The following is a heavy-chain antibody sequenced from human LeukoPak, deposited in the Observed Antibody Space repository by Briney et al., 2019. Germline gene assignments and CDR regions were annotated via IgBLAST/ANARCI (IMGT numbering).Heavy chain of an antibody. J-gene: IGHJ4*02. V-gene: IGHV3-33*01. Sequence: GGSLRLSCAATGFTFDKYGINWVRQAPGKGLEWVAIIWYDGGNKYFADSVVGRFTISKDNSKDTVYLEMSSLSTEDTAIYYCARAGVDNALDYWGQGTLVTVSS. CDR3: ARAGVDNALDY. CDR1: GFTFDKYG. D-gene: IGHD3-10*01. CDR2: IWYDGGNK.